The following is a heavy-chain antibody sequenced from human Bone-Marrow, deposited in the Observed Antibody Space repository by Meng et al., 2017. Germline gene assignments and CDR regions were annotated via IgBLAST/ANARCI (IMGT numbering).Heavy chain of an antibody. V-gene: IGHV1-2*06. D-gene: IGHD1-26*01. CDR1: GGTFSSYA. J-gene: IGHJ4*02. CDR3: ARAMKGSYSGSYYSQDY. Sequence: ASVKVSCKASGGTFSSYAISWVRQAPGQGLEWMGRINPNSGGTNYAQKFQGRVTMTRDTSISTAYMELSRLRSDDTAVYYCARAMKGSYSGSYYSQDYWGQGTLVTVSS. CDR2: INPNSGGT.